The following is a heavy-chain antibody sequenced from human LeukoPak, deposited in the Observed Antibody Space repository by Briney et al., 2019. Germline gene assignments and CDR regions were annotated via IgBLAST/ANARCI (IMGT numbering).Heavy chain of an antibody. CDR1: GDSISSYY. CDR2: VYYNGNS. CDR3: ARVETTVTTDAFDI. V-gene: IGHV4-59*01. J-gene: IGHJ3*02. Sequence: SETLSLTCTVSGDSISSYYWSWIRQPPGKGLEWIGYVYYNGNSNYNPSLKSRVTISVDTSKNQFSLKLSSVTAADTAVYYCARVETTVTTDAFDIWGQGTMVTVSS. D-gene: IGHD4-17*01.